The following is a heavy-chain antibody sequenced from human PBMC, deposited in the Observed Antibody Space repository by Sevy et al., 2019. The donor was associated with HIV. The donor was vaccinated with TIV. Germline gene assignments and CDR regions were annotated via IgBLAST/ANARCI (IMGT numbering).Heavy chain of an antibody. CDR1: GFTFADYC. CDR2: LKSDVYGGTV. J-gene: IGHJ4*02. D-gene: IGHD6-25*01. V-gene: IGHV3-49*04. Sequence: GGSLRLSCTASGFTFADYCMSWVRQAPGKGLEWVAFLKSDVYGGTVDHAASVRGRFVISRDDSKTIAYLQMNDLKTEDTGVYYCTQRKAAESIFDYWGQGALVTVSS. CDR3: TQRKAAESIFDY.